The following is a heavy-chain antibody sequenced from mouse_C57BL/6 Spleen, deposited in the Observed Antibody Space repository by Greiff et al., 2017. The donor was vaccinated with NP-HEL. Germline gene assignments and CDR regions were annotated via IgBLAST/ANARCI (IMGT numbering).Heavy chain of an antibody. J-gene: IGHJ3*01. Sequence: VQLQQSGAELVRPGSSVKLSCKASGYTFTSYWMDWVKQRPGQGLEWIGNIYPSDSETHYNQKFKDKATLTVDKSSSTAYMQLSSLTSEDSAVYYCARGGDWDPSWFAYWGQGTLVTVSA. D-gene: IGHD4-1*01. CDR1: GYTFTSYW. CDR3: ARGGDWDPSWFAY. CDR2: IYPSDSET. V-gene: IGHV1-61*01.